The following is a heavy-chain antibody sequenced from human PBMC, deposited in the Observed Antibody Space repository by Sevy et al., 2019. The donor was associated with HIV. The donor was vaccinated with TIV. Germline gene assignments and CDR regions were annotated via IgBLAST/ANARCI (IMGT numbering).Heavy chain of an antibody. CDR1: GFSFTSYW. V-gene: IGHV3-23*01. Sequence: GGSLRLSCAASGFSFTSYWMSWVRQAPGKGLEWVSTISGSGGSTYYADSVKGRFTISRDNSKNTLYLQMNSLRAEDTAVYYCAKVWAAGGAFDIWGEGTMVTVSS. J-gene: IGHJ3*02. D-gene: IGHD6-13*01. CDR3: AKVWAAGGAFDI. CDR2: ISGSGGST.